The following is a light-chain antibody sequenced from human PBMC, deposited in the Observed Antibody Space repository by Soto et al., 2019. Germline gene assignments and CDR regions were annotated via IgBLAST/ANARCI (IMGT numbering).Light chain of an antibody. J-gene: IGKJ1*01. Sequence: EIVLTQSPGTLSLSPGARATLSCRASQTVSRTYLAWYQQRPGQAPRLLIYGASSRATGIPDRFSGSGSGTDFTLTISRLEPEDFAVYYCQQYGSSPRTFGQGTKVEMK. CDR3: QQYGSSPRT. CDR1: QTVSRTY. V-gene: IGKV3-20*01. CDR2: GAS.